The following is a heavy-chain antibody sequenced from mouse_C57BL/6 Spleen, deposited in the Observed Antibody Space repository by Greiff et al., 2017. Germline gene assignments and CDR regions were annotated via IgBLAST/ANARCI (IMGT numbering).Heavy chain of an antibody. CDR1: GFSFNTYA. Sequence: GGGLVQPKGSLKLSCAASGFSFNTYAMNWVRQAPGKGLEWVARIRSKSNNYATYYADSVKDRFTISRDDSESMLYLQMNNLKTEDTAMYYCVRHGSNYVDWYFDVWGTGTTVTVSS. CDR2: IRSKSNNYAT. J-gene: IGHJ1*03. CDR3: VRHGSNYVDWYFDV. V-gene: IGHV10-1*01. D-gene: IGHD2-5*01.